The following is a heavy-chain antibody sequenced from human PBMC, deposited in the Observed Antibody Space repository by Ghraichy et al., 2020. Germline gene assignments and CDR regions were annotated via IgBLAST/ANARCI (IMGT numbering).Heavy chain of an antibody. J-gene: IGHJ6*02. CDR1: GGSISSYY. CDR2: IYYSGST. Sequence: SETLSLTCTVSGGSISSYYWSWIRQPPGKGLEWIGYIYYSGSTNYNPSLKSRVTISVDTSKNQFSLKLSSVTAADTAVYYCARHWLGCSGGSCYYYGMDVWGQGTTVTVSS. V-gene: IGHV4-59*08. CDR3: ARHWLGCSGGSCYYYGMDV. D-gene: IGHD2-15*01.